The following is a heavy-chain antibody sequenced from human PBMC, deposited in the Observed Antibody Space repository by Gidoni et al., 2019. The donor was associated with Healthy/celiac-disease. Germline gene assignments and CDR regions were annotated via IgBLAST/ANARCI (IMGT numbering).Heavy chain of an antibody. CDR2: INHSGNP. J-gene: IGHJ5*02. CDR1: GGSFSGYF. Sequence: QVQLQQWGAGLLKPSETLSLTCAVYGGSFSGYFGSWIRPPPGKGLEWIGEINHSGNPNYNPSLKSRVTISVDTSKNQFSLKLSSVTAADTAVYYCARGKRRYCSSTSCSPGWFDPWGQGTLVTVSS. V-gene: IGHV4-34*01. D-gene: IGHD2-2*01. CDR3: ARGKRRYCSSTSCSPGWFDP.